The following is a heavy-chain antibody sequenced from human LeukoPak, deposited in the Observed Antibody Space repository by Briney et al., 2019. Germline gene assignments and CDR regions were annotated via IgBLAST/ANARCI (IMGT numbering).Heavy chain of an antibody. Sequence: SQTLSLTCTVSGGSISSGGYYWSWIRQPPGKGLEWIGYIYYSGSTNYNPSLKSRVTISVDTSKNQFSLKLSSVTAADTAVYYCARIAGSYYNNYYYYYGMDVWGQGTTVTVSS. CDR3: ARIAGSYYNNYYYYYGMDV. D-gene: IGHD3-10*01. CDR1: GGSISSGGYY. CDR2: IYYSGST. V-gene: IGHV4-61*08. J-gene: IGHJ6*02.